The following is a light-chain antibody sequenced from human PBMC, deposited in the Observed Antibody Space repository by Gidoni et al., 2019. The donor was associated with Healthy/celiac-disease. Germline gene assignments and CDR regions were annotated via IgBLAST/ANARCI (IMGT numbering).Light chain of an antibody. CDR2: AAS. J-gene: IGKJ5*01. CDR1: QGISSY. V-gene: IGKV1-9*01. Sequence: IQFTQSPSSLSASVGDRVTITCRASQGISSYLAWYQQKPGKAPKLLFYAASTLQSGVPSRFRGSGSGTDFTLTISILQAEDFATYYWQQRNSYPPVFGQGTRLEIK. CDR3: QQRNSYPPV.